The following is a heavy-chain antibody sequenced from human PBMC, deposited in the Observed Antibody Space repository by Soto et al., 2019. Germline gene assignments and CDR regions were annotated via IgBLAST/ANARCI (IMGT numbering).Heavy chain of an antibody. V-gene: IGHV5-10-1*04. CDR1: GYSFTSYW. CDR3: ARLPDYYGSGSRYYGMDV. D-gene: IGHD3-10*01. J-gene: IGHJ6*02. Sequence: PGESLKISCKGSGYSFTSYWISWVRQKPGKGLEWMGRIDPSDSYTNYSPSFQGQVTISADKSISTAYLQWSSLKASDTAMYYCARLPDYYGSGSRYYGMDVWGQGTTVTVSS. CDR2: IDPSDSYT.